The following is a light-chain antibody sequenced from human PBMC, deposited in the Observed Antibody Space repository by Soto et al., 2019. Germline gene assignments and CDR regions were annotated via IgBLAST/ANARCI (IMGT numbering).Light chain of an antibody. V-gene: IGKV1-5*01. Sequence: IPLTQSPSSLSASVGDRVTITCRASQSLSRWLAWYQQKPGKAPKLLIYDASSLESAVPSRFSGSGSGTEFTLTISSLQPDDFATYYCQQYKSYWTFGQGTKVDIK. CDR2: DAS. J-gene: IGKJ1*01. CDR1: QSLSRW. CDR3: QQYKSYWT.